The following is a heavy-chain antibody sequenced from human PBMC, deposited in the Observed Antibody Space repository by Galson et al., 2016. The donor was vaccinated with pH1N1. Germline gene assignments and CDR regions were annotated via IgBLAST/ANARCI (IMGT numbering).Heavy chain of an antibody. CDR1: GYTFTGYY. CDR2: INPSGEST. V-gene: IGHV1-46*01. D-gene: IGHD5-24*01. Sequence: SVKVSCKASGYTFTGYYLHWVRQAPGQGLEWMGIINPSGESTTYAQKFQGRFSMTTDTSTSTLYMELSSLKSEDTAVYYCARDKGIMAAIDCWGQGTLVTVSS. J-gene: IGHJ4*02. CDR3: ARDKGIMAAIDC.